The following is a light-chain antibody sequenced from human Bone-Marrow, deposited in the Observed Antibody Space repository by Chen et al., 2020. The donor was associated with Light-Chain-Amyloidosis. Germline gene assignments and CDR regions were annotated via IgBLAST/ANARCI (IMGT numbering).Light chain of an antibody. CDR1: NIGFTS. CDR2: DDS. Sequence: SYVLTPPSSLSVARGQTATIRCGGNNIGFTSVHWYQQTPGQAPLLFGYDDSTRPSGIPGRLSGSNAGNTATLTIGRVEAGDEADYYCQVWDRSSDRPVFGGGTKLTVL. CDR3: QVWDRSSDRPV. J-gene: IGLJ2*01. V-gene: IGLV3-21*02.